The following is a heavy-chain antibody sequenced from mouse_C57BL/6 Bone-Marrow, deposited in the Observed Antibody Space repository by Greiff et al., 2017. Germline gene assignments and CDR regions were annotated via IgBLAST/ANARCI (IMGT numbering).Heavy chain of an antibody. CDR2: IDPNSGGS. CDR3: ARLGFRYFDV. V-gene: IGHV1-72*01. Sequence: QVQLQQPGAELVKPGASVKLSCKASGYTFTSYWMHWVKQRPGRGLEWIGRIDPNSGGSKYTEKFKSKATLTVDKPSSTAYMQRSSLTSEDSAVYYCARLGFRYFDVWGTGTTVTVSS. D-gene: IGHD4-1*01. J-gene: IGHJ1*03. CDR1: GYTFTSYW.